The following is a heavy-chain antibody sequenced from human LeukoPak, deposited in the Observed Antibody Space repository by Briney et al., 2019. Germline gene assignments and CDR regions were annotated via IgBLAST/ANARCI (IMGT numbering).Heavy chain of an antibody. CDR2: INHSGST. V-gene: IGHV4-34*01. D-gene: IGHD3-16*01. CDR3: ARGGGHTSHPP. CDR1: GGSFSGYY. J-gene: IGHJ5*02. Sequence: SETLSLTCAVYGGSFSGYYWSWIREPPGKGLEWVGEINHSGSTNYNPSLKSRVTISVDTSKNQFSLKLSSVTAADTAVYYCARGGGHTSHPPWGQGTLVTVSS.